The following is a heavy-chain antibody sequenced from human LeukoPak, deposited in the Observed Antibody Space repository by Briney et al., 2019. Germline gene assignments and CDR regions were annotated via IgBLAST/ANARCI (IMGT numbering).Heavy chain of an antibody. Sequence: PGGSLSLSCAASGFTFSDYSLNWVRQAPGKGLEWVSFISSSSTYIYYADSVKGRFTISRDNARNSLYLQMNSLRAEDTAVYCCARDSPVTGDYWGQGTLVTVSS. V-gene: IGHV3-21*01. CDR3: ARDSPVTGDY. CDR1: GFTFSDYS. D-gene: IGHD5-18*01. J-gene: IGHJ4*02. CDR2: ISSSSTYI.